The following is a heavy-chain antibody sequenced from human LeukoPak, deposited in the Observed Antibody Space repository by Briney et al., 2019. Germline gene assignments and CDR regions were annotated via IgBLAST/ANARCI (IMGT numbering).Heavy chain of an antibody. CDR1: GYSISSGYY. V-gene: IGHV4-38-2*01. Sequence: PSETLSLTCAVSGYSISSGYYWGWIRQPPGKGLEWIGSIYHSGSTYYNPSLKSRVTISVDTSKNQFSLKLSSVTAADTAVYYCARLLMGATEADPWGQGTLVTVSS. CDR2: IYHSGST. CDR3: ARLLMGATEADP. J-gene: IGHJ5*02. D-gene: IGHD1-26*01.